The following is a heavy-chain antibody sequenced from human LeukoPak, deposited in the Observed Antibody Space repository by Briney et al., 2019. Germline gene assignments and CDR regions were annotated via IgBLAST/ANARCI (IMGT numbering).Heavy chain of an antibody. CDR1: GFTVSSNY. CDR2: IYSGGST. CDR3: ARGPTSSMGFGESVPIDY. Sequence: GGSLRLSCAASGFTVSSNYMSWVRQAPGKGLEWVSVIYSGGSTYYADSVKGRFTISRDNSKNTLYLQMNSLRAEDTAVYYCARGPTSSMGFGESVPIDYWGQGTLVTVSS. J-gene: IGHJ4*02. D-gene: IGHD3-10*01. V-gene: IGHV3-53*01.